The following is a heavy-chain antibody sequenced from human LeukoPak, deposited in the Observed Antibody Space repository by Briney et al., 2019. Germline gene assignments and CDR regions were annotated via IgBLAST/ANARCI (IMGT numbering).Heavy chain of an antibody. CDR3: ARHVSSYCSGGSCYSFRWFDP. Sequence: GGSLRLSCVASGLTFSSDWMTWVRQAPGKGLEWVSYISSSSSTIYYADSVKGRFTISKDNAKNSLYLQMNSLRAEDTAVYYCARHVSSYCSGGSCYSFRWFDPWGQGTLVTVSS. CDR2: ISSSSSTI. J-gene: IGHJ5*02. V-gene: IGHV3-48*01. D-gene: IGHD2-15*01. CDR1: GLTFSSDW.